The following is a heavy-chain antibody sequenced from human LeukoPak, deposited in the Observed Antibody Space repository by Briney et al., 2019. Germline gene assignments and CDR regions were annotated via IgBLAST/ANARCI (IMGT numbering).Heavy chain of an antibody. CDR3: ARDKDAFFGGAYGY. Sequence: PGGSLRLSCAASGFTFSSYSMNWVRQAPGKGLEWVSSISSSSSYIYYADSVKGRFTISRDNAKNSLYLQMNSLGAEDTAVYYCARDKDAFFGGAYGYWGQGTLVTVSS. D-gene: IGHD3-16*01. J-gene: IGHJ4*02. V-gene: IGHV3-21*01. CDR1: GFTFSSYS. CDR2: ISSSSSYI.